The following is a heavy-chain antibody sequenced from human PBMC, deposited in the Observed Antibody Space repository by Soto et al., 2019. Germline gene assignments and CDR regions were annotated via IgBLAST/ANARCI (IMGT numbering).Heavy chain of an antibody. CDR3: AIDRPPLITISYNGMDV. CDR2: ISYDGSNK. D-gene: IGHD3-9*01. CDR1: GFTFSSYG. Sequence: GGSLRLSCAASGFTFSSYGMHWVRQAPGKGLEWVAVISYDGSNKYYADSVKGRFTISRDNSKNTLYLQMNSLRAEDTAVYYCAIDRPPLITISYNGMDVWGQGTTVTVSS. J-gene: IGHJ6*02. V-gene: IGHV3-30*03.